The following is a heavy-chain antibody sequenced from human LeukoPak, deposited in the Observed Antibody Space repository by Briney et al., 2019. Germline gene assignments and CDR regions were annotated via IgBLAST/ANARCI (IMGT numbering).Heavy chain of an antibody. CDR1: GASFSSGDQY. CDR2: IHPSGTL. Sequence: SETLSLTCTVSGASFSSGDQYWNWVRQSPGKGLEWIGSIHPSGTLYNNPSLESRVTMSMDTSKNQFSLNLNSVTAADTAVYFCSRGLDSRKLGYWGQGTLVTVSS. CDR3: SRGLDSRKLGY. J-gene: IGHJ4*02. V-gene: IGHV4-31*03. D-gene: IGHD3-22*01.